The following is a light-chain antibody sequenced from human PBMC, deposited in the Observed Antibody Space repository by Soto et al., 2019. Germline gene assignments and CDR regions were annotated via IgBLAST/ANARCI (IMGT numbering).Light chain of an antibody. CDR1: KSVSSSY. CDR2: GAS. V-gene: IGKV3-20*01. Sequence: EIVLTQSPGTLSLSPGERATLSCRASKSVSSSYLAWYQQKPGQDPRLLIYGASSRATGIQDRFSGSGSGTDFTITISRLKPEDFAVYYCQEYGSSLFTFGPGTKVDIK. CDR3: QEYGSSLFT. J-gene: IGKJ3*01.